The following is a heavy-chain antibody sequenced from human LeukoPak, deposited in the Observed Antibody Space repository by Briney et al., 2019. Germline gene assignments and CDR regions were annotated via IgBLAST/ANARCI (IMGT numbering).Heavy chain of an antibody. D-gene: IGHD5-18*01. CDR2: IYFSGST. V-gene: IGHV4-59*08. Sequence: NPSETLSLTCSVSGGSISSYYWSWIRQPPGKGLEWIGYIYFSGSTNYNPSLKSRVTILVDTSKNQLSLKLSSVTAADTAVYYCARGYSYGSNNWFDPGAREPWSPSPQ. CDR3: ARGYSYGSNNWFDP. J-gene: IGHJ5*02. CDR1: GGSISSYY.